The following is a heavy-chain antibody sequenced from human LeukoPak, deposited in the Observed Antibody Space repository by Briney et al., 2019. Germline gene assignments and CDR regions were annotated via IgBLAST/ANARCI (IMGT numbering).Heavy chain of an antibody. CDR2: IYHSGST. Sequence: PSETLSLTCTVSGYSISSGYYWGWIRQPPGKGLEWIGSIYHSGSTYYNPSLKSRVTISVDTSKNQFSLKLSSVTAADTAVYYCASSKYCSGGSCYLLQWLVPVDYWGQGTLVTVSS. CDR3: ASSKYCSGGSCYLLQWLVPVDY. V-gene: IGHV4-38-2*02. J-gene: IGHJ4*02. CDR1: GYSISSGYY. D-gene: IGHD2-15*01.